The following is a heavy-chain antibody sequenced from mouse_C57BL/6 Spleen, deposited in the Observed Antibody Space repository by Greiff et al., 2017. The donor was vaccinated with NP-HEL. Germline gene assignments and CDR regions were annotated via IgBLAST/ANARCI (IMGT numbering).Heavy chain of an antibody. D-gene: IGHD3-1*01. V-gene: IGHV1-64*01. J-gene: IGHJ4*01. CDR2: IHPNSGST. Sequence: QVQLQQSGAELVKPGASVKLSCKASGYTFTSYWMHWVKQRPGQGLEWIGMIHPNSGSTNYNEKFKSKATLTVDKSSSTAYMQLSSLTSEDSAVYYCARPGRALYYYAMDYWGQGTSVTVSS. CDR1: GYTFTSYW. CDR3: ARPGRALYYYAMDY.